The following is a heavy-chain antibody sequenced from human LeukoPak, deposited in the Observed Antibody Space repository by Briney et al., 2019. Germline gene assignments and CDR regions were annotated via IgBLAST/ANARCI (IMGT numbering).Heavy chain of an antibody. Sequence: SETLSLACTVSGGSISSYYWSWIRQPPGKALEWIGYIYYSGSTNYNPSLKSRVTISVDTSKKQFSLKLSSVTAADTAVYYCAREYYYDSSGYYPPHAFDIWGQGTMVTVSS. D-gene: IGHD3-22*01. J-gene: IGHJ3*02. CDR2: IYYSGST. V-gene: IGHV4-59*01. CDR1: GGSISSYY. CDR3: AREYYYDSSGYYPPHAFDI.